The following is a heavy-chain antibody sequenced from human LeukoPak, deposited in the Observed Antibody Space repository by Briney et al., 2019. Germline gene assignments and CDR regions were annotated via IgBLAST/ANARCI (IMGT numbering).Heavy chain of an antibody. CDR3: ARGDYSLPYYMDV. D-gene: IGHD4-11*01. CDR2: ISSSGSTI. CDR1: GFTFSDYY. Sequence: GGSLRASCAASGFTFSDYYMSWIRQAPGKGLEWVSYISSSGSTIYYADSVKGRFTISRDNAKNSLYLQMNSLRAEDTAVYYCARGDYSLPYYMDVWGKGTTVTVSS. J-gene: IGHJ6*03. V-gene: IGHV3-11*01.